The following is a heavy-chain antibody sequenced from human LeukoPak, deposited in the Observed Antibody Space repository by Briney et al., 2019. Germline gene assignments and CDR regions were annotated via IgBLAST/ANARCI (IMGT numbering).Heavy chain of an antibody. J-gene: IGHJ6*02. CDR3: ARSPRSPYYYSYGMDV. CDR1: GYTFTSYG. CDR2: ISAYNGNT. Sequence: GASVKVSCKASGYTFTSYGNSWVRQAPGQGLEWMGWISAYNGNTNDAQKLQGRVTMTTDTSTSTAYMELRSLRSDDTAVYYCARSPRSPYYYSYGMDVWGQGTTVTVSS. V-gene: IGHV1-18*01.